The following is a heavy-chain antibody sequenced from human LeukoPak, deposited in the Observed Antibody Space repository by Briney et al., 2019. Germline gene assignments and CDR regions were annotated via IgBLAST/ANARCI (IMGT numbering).Heavy chain of an antibody. D-gene: IGHD6-13*01. CDR2: NYNSAST. CDR1: GGSISGFY. V-gene: IGHV4-4*07. Sequence: SETLSLTCTVSGGSISGFYWSWIRQPAGKGLEWIGRNYNSASTNYNPSLKSRVTMSVDTSKNQFSLKLISVTAADTAVYYCARDRSSSWTRDWFDPWGQGTLVTVSS. CDR3: ARDRSSSWTRDWFDP. J-gene: IGHJ5*02.